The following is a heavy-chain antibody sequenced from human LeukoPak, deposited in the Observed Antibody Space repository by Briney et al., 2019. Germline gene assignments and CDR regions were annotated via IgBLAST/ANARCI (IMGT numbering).Heavy chain of an antibody. Sequence: GGSLRLSCAASGFTVSSNYMSWVRQAPGKGLEWVSVIYNGGSTYYADSVKGRFTISRDNSKNTLYLQMNSLRAEDTAVYYCARDARTGYSSGWFAEYFQHWGQGTLVTVSS. CDR1: GFTVSSNY. CDR2: IYNGGST. J-gene: IGHJ1*01. V-gene: IGHV3-66*01. D-gene: IGHD6-19*01. CDR3: ARDARTGYSSGWFAEYFQH.